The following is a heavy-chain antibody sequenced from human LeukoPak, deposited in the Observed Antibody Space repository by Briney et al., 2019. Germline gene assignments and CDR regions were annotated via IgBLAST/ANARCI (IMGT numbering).Heavy chain of an antibody. J-gene: IGHJ6*02. Sequence: GASVKVSCKASGYTFTSSYIHWVRQAPGQGLEWMGWTNTNTGNPTYAQGFTGRFVFSLDTSVSTAYLQISSLKAEDTAVYYCARSESLRFLEWLLSPIGHYYYGMDVWGQGTTVTVSS. CDR3: ARSESLRFLEWLLSPIGHYYYGMDV. D-gene: IGHD3-3*01. CDR1: GYTFTSSY. CDR2: TNTNTGNP. V-gene: IGHV7-4-1*02.